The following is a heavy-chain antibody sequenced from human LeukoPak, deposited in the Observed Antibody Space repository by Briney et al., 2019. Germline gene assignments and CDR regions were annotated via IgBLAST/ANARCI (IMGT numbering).Heavy chain of an antibody. Sequence: SETLSLTCTVSGGSISSGGYSWSWIRQPPGKGLEWIGYIYHSGSTYYNPSLKSRVTISVDRSKNQFSLKLSSVTAADTAVYYCARSKARISSYYYYGMDVWGQGTTVTVSS. CDR3: ARSKARISSYYYYGMDV. D-gene: IGHD5-12*01. CDR2: IYHSGST. J-gene: IGHJ6*02. V-gene: IGHV4-30-2*01. CDR1: GGSISSGGYS.